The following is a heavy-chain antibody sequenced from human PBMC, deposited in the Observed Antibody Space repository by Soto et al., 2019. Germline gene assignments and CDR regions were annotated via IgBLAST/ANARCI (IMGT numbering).Heavy chain of an antibody. CDR3: ARDTGPNGYNYYYFGMDV. V-gene: IGHV3-30-3*01. Sequence: GGSLRLSCAASGFTFSNYAMHWVRQAPGKGLEWVAVISYDGSDKYNANSVKGRFTISRDNSKNTLYLQMNSLRAEDTAVYYCARDTGPNGYNYYYFGMDVWGQGTTVTVSS. CDR1: GFTFSNYA. J-gene: IGHJ6*02. D-gene: IGHD5-18*01. CDR2: ISYDGSDK.